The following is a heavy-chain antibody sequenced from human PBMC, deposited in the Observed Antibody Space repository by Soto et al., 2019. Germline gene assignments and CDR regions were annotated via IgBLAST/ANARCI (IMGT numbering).Heavy chain of an antibody. V-gene: IGHV3-23*01. CDR3: AKDASPSS. D-gene: IGHD2-2*01. CDR2: ISETGGST. J-gene: IGHJ5*02. CDR1: GFAFSSYA. Sequence: PGGSLRLSCAASGFAFSSYAMSWVRQAPGKGLEWVSTISETGGSTYYTDSVKGRFTISRDTSKNTLYLQMNSLRAEDTALYYCAKDASPSSWGQGTLVTVSS.